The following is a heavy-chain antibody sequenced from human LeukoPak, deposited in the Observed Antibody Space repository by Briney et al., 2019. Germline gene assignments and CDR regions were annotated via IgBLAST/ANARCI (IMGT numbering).Heavy chain of an antibody. CDR3: ARSNSGWYGSFDY. CDR2: IYADDSDT. J-gene: IGHJ4*02. V-gene: IGHV5-51*01. CDR1: GYSSSNYW. Sequence: GESLKISCKGSGYSSSNYWIGWVRQMPGKGLGGLGIIYADDSDTKYSPSFQGQVTISADKSISTAYLQWNSLKASDTAMYYCARSNSGWYGSFDYWGQGTLVTVSS. D-gene: IGHD6-19*01.